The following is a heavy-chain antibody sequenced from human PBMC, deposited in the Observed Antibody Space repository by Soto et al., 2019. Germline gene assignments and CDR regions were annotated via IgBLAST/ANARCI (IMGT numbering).Heavy chain of an antibody. D-gene: IGHD1-1*01. V-gene: IGHV4-59*01. CDR3: ARAAYNIDY. CDR1: GGSINSYY. Sequence: SETLSLTCTVSGGSINSYYWSWIRQPPGKGLEWIGYIYYIGDTNYNPSLKSRVTISVDTSKNQFSLKLRSVTAADTAVYYCARAAYNIDYWGQGTLVTVSS. CDR2: IYYIGDT. J-gene: IGHJ4*02.